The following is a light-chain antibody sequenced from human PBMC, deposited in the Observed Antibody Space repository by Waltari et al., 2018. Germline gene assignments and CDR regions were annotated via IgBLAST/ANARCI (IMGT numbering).Light chain of an antibody. CDR3: HQYYIRPGT. CDR1: QSVLYSSNNKNY. J-gene: IGKJ1*01. Sequence: DIVMTQSPDSLAVSLGERATIKYKSSQSVLYSSNNKNYLAWYQQRPGQPPKLLIYWASTRDSGVPDRFSGSGSGTDFTLTISTLQAEDVAVYYCHQYYIRPGTFGRGTRVEIK. V-gene: IGKV4-1*01. CDR2: WAS.